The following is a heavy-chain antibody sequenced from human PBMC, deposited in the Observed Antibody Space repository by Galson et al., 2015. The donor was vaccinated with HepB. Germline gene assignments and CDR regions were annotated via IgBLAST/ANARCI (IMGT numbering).Heavy chain of an antibody. CDR2: ISAYNGNT. CDR3: STIPRFGETSLDY. D-gene: IGHD3-10*01. Sequence: SVKVSCKASGYTFTTYGISWVRQAPGQGLEWMGWISAYNGNTNYAQKLQGRVTMTTDTSTSTAYMELSSLRSEDTAVYYCSTIPRFGETSLDYWGQGTLVTVSS. CDR1: GYTFTTYG. V-gene: IGHV1-18*01. J-gene: IGHJ4*02.